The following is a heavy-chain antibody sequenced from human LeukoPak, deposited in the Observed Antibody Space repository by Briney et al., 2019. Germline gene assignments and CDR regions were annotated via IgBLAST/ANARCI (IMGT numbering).Heavy chain of an antibody. CDR3: ARSRTEGEFDY. Sequence: GGSLRLSCAASGFTFSSYSMNWVRQAPGKGLEWVSSISSSSYIYYADSVKGRFTISRDNAKNSLYLQMNSLRAEDTAVYYCARSRTEGEFDYWGQGTLVTVS. V-gene: IGHV3-21*01. CDR1: GFTFSSYS. D-gene: IGHD3/OR15-3a*01. CDR2: ISSSSYI. J-gene: IGHJ4*02.